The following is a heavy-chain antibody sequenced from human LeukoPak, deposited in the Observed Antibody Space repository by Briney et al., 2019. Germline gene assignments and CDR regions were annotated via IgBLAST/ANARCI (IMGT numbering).Heavy chain of an antibody. CDR1: GFTFSSYE. V-gene: IGHV3-48*03. CDR2: ISSSGSTI. J-gene: IGHJ4*01. CDR3: ARDQGWGSTFDY. D-gene: IGHD6-19*01. Sequence: GGSLRLSCAASGFTFSSYEMNWVRQAPGKGLEWVSYISSSGSTIYYADSVKGRFTISRDNAKNSLYLQMNSLRAEDTAVCYCARDQGWGSTFDYWGQEPWSPSPQ.